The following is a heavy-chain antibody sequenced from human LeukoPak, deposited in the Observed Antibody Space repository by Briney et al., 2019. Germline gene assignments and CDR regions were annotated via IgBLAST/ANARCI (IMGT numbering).Heavy chain of an antibody. CDR3: VGGIGWQPDY. V-gene: IGHV3-7*03. CDR2: IRQDGREK. D-gene: IGHD6-19*01. Sequence: GGSLRLSCAASGFTFSDYYMNWVRQAPGKGLEWVAIIRQDGREKIYLDSVKGRFTISRDNAKSSVCLQINSLRAEDTAVYYCVGGIGWQPDYWGQGTLVTVSS. CDR1: GFTFSDYY. J-gene: IGHJ4*02.